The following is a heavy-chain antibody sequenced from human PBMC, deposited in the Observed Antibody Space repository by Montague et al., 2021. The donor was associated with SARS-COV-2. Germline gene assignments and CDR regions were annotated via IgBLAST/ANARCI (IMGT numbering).Heavy chain of an antibody. D-gene: IGHD3-3*01. CDR2: ISAYNGDR. CDR3: ARTKYTYDYYEEEGNWFDP. CDR1: GYTFTNYG. V-gene: IGHV1-18*01. J-gene: IGHJ5*02. Sequence: SVKVSCKASGYTFTNYGISWMQQAPGHGLEWMSWISAYNGDRNYAQKFQGRVTMTTDTSTGTAYMELRDLKSDDTAVYYCARTKYTYDYYEEEGNWFDPWGQGTLVTVSS.